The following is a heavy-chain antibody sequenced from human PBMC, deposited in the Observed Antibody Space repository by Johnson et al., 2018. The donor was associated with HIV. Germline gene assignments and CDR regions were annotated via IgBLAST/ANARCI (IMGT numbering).Heavy chain of an antibody. V-gene: IGHV3-11*04. Sequence: QVQLVESGGGVVQPGRSLRLSCAAFGFTFSDYYMSWIRQAPGKGLEWVAYISSSGSTIYYADSVKGRFTISRDNSKNTLYLQMNSLSAEDTAGYYCAKVRGVGATAAFDIWGQGTMVTVSS. CDR3: AKVRGVGATAAFDI. CDR2: ISSSGSTI. CDR1: GFTFSDYY. J-gene: IGHJ3*02. D-gene: IGHD1-26*01.